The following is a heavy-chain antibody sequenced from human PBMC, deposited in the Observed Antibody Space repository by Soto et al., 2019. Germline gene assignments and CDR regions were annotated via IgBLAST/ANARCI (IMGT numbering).Heavy chain of an antibody. J-gene: IGHJ4*02. Sequence: EVQLVESGGGLVQPGRSLRLSCAASGFTFDDYAMHWVRQAPGKGLEWVSGISWNSGSIGYADSVKGRFTISRDNAKNSLYLQMNSLRAEDTVLYYCAKGIWFGELLTYFDYWGQGTLVTVSS. V-gene: IGHV3-9*01. D-gene: IGHD3-10*01. CDR3: AKGIWFGELLTYFDY. CDR2: ISWNSGSI. CDR1: GFTFDDYA.